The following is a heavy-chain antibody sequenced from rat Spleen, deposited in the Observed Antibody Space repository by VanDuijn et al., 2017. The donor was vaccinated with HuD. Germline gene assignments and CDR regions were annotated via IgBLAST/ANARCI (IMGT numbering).Heavy chain of an antibody. CDR3: ARHETGYNYFDY. CDR2: IIYDGSNT. V-gene: IGHV5-7*01. J-gene: IGHJ2*01. Sequence: EVQLVESGGGLVPPGRSLELSCAASGFTFSDYTMAWVRQAPKKGLEWVAAIIYDGSNTFYRDSVKGRFTISRDNAKTTLYLQMDSLRSEDTATYYCARHETGYNYFDYWGQGVMVTVSS. CDR1: GFTFSDYT. D-gene: IGHD1-4*01.